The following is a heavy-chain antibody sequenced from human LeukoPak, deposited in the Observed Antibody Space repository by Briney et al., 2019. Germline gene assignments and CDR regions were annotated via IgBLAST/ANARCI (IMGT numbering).Heavy chain of an antibody. V-gene: IGHV4-34*01. CDR2: INHSGST. Sequence: PSETLSLTCAVYGGSFSGYYWSWIRQPPGKGLEWIGEINHSGSTNYNPSLKSRVTISVDTSKNQFSLKLSPVTAADTAVYYCARNRGGRRFDPWGQGTLVTVSS. J-gene: IGHJ5*02. CDR1: GGSFSGYY. D-gene: IGHD3-10*01. CDR3: ARNRGGRRFDP.